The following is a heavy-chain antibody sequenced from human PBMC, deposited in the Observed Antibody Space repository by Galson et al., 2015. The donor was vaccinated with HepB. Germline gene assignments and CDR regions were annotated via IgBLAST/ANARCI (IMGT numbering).Heavy chain of an antibody. D-gene: IGHD3-10*01. V-gene: IGHV3-13*01. J-gene: IGHJ4*02. Sequence: SLRLSCAASGFTFSSYDMHWVRQATGKGLEWVSAIGTAGDTYYPGSVKGRFTISRENAKNSLYLQMNSLRAGDTAVYYCARGLGHYYGSGSYYYFDYWGQGTLVTVSS. CDR1: GFTFSSYD. CDR2: IGTAGDT. CDR3: ARGLGHYYGSGSYYYFDY.